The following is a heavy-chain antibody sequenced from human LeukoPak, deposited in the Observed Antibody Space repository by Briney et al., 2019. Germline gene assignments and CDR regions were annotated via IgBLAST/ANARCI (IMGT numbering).Heavy chain of an antibody. J-gene: IGHJ4*02. D-gene: IGHD6-6*01. CDR2: ISSSSSYI. CDR1: GFTFSSYS. CDR3: AREPTFDSGSDY. Sequence: GGSLRLSCAASGFTFSSYSMNWVRQAPGKGLEWVSSISSSSSYIYYADSVKGRFTISRDNAKNSLYLQMNSLRAEDTAVYYCAREPTFDSGSDYWGQGTLVTVSS. V-gene: IGHV3-21*01.